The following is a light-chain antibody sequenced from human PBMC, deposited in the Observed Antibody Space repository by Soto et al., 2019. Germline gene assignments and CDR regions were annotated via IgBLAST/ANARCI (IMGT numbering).Light chain of an antibody. CDR3: QKYNRAPLT. CDR1: QGIGTY. V-gene: IGKV1-27*01. CDR2: AAS. Sequence: QMTQSPSSLSASIGDRFTITFRASQGIGTYLAWYQQRPGKVPQLLISAASTLQSGVPSRFSGSGSGTDFTLTINSLQPKDVAIYYCQKYNRAPLTFGGGTKVDI. J-gene: IGKJ4*01.